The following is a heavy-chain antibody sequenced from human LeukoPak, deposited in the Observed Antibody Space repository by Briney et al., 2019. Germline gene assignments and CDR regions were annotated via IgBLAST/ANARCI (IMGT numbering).Heavy chain of an antibody. D-gene: IGHD3-3*01. CDR3: AKDQLDYDFWSGFYFDY. CDR1: GFTFSSYA. Sequence: GGSLRLSRAASGFTFSSYAMHWVRQAPGKGLEWVAVISYDGSNKYYADSVKGRFTISRDNSKNTLYLQMNSLRAEDTAVYYCAKDQLDYDFWSGFYFDYWGQGTLVTVSS. V-gene: IGHV3-30*04. J-gene: IGHJ4*02. CDR2: ISYDGSNK.